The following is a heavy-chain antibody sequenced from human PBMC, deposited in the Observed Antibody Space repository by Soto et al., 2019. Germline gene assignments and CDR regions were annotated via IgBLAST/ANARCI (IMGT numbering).Heavy chain of an antibody. Sequence: EVRLVESGGGLVQPGGSLRLSCVASGFTFTSYWMSWVRQAPGKGLEWVANIKGDGSEKRYVDSVKGRLTISRDNAKNSVYLQMNSLGVEDTALYYCGRDEVRNGVGVWGQGTTVTVSS. CDR2: IKGDGSEK. CDR3: GRDEVRNGVGV. CDR1: GFTFTSYW. J-gene: IGHJ6*02. V-gene: IGHV3-7*01.